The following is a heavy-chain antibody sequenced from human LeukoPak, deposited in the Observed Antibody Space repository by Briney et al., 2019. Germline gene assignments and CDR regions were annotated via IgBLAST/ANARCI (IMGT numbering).Heavy chain of an antibody. CDR3: ARDAREVLLWFGEFFP. D-gene: IGHD3-10*01. CDR1: NYTFTSYG. CDR2: ISGYNGKT. V-gene: IGHV1-18*01. J-gene: IGHJ5*02. Sequence: VASVKVSCKASNYTFTSYGISWVRQAPGQGLEWMGWISGYNGKTNYAQKFQGRVTMTTDTSTSTAYMELRNLRSDDTAMYYCARDAREVLLWFGEFFPWGQGTLVTVSS.